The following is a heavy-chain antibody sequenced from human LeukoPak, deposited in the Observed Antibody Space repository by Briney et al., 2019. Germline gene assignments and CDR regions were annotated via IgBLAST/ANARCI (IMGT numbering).Heavy chain of an antibody. D-gene: IGHD1-14*01. CDR2: ISAYNGNT. J-gene: IGHJ6*02. CDR1: GYTFTSYG. V-gene: IGHV1-18*01. Sequence: AASVKVSCKASGYTFTSYGISWVRRAPGQGLEWMGWISAYNGNTNYAQKLQGRVTMTTDTSTSTAYMELRSLRSDDTVVYYCARGSYGPPGTFPYGMDVWGQGTTVTVSS. CDR3: ARGSYGPPGTFPYGMDV.